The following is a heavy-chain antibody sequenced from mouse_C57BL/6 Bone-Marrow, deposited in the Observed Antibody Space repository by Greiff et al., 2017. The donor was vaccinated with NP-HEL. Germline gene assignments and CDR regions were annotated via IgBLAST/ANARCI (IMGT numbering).Heavy chain of an antibody. J-gene: IGHJ4*01. CDR3: AIDYGYAMDY. CDR1: GYTFTSYW. V-gene: IGHV1-50*01. CDR2: IDPSDSYT. D-gene: IGHD2-4*01. Sequence: QVQLQQPGAELVKPGASVKLSCKASGYTFTSYWMQWVKQRPGQGLEWIGEIDPSDSYTNYNHKFKGKATLTVDTSASTAYMQLSSLKSEDSAVYYIAIDYGYAMDYWGQGTSVTVSS.